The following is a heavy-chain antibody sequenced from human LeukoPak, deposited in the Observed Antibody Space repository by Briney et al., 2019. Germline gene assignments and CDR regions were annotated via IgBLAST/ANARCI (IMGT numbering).Heavy chain of an antibody. CDR1: GFTFSSYS. Sequence: GGSLRLSRAASGFTFSSYSMNWDRQAPGKGLEWVSSISSSSSYIYYADSVKGRFTISRDNAKNSLYLQMNSLRAEDTAVYYCARAVRNYYFDYWGQGTLVTVSS. D-gene: IGHD4-17*01. CDR3: ARAVRNYYFDY. CDR2: ISSSSSYI. V-gene: IGHV3-21*01. J-gene: IGHJ4*02.